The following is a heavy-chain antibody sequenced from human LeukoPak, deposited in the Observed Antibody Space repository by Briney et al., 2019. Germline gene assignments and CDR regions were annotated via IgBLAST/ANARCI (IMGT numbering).Heavy chain of an antibody. V-gene: IGHV1-46*01. Sequence: ASVKVSCKASGYTFTSYYMHWVRQAPGQGLEWMGIINPSGGSTSYAQKFQGRVTMTRDTSTSTVYMELSSLRSEDTAVYYCARDTSEGDYAWWFDPWGQGTLVTVAS. D-gene: IGHD3-16*01. CDR3: ARDTSEGDYAWWFDP. J-gene: IGHJ5*02. CDR1: GYTFTSYY. CDR2: INPSGGST.